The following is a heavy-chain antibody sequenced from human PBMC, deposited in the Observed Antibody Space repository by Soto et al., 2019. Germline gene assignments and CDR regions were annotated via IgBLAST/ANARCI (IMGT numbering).Heavy chain of an antibody. Sequence: GGSLRLSWGFYGCKFKNHVMHGLHQAPGKGLEWVAVIAFDGSEKCDSDSVECRFTISRDNAKNSLYLQMNSLRAEDTAVYYCARGQDTAMIVRWGYYYYGMDVWGQGT. CDR1: GCKFKNHV. CDR3: ARGQDTAMIVRWGYYYYGMDV. D-gene: IGHD5-18*01. CDR2: IAFDGSEK. J-gene: IGHJ6*02. V-gene: IGHV3-30*03.